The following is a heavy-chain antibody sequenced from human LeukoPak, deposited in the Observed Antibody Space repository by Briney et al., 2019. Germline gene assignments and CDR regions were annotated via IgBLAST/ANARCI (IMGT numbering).Heavy chain of an antibody. CDR3: AREFDYYDSSGPGRDY. J-gene: IGHJ4*02. V-gene: IGHV1-2*06. CDR1: GYTFTGYY. D-gene: IGHD3-22*01. CDR2: INPNSGGT. Sequence: ASVKVPCKASGYTFTGYYMHWVRQAPGQGLEWMGRINPNSGGTNYAQKFQGRVTMTRDTSISTAYMELSRLRSDDTAVYYCAREFDYYDSSGPGRDYWGQGTLVTVSS.